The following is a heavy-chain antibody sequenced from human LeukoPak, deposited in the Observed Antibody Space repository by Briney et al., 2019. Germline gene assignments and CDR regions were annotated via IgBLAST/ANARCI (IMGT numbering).Heavy chain of an antibody. J-gene: IGHJ4*02. Sequence: PGGSLRLSCAASGFTFSSYGVHWVRQAPGKGLEWVAVISYDGSNKYYADSVKGRFTISRDNSKNTLYLQMNSLRAEDTAVYYCAKDYYGSGSYAYWGQGTLVTVSS. CDR3: AKDYYGSGSYAY. CDR2: ISYDGSNK. CDR1: GFTFSSYG. V-gene: IGHV3-30*18. D-gene: IGHD3-10*01.